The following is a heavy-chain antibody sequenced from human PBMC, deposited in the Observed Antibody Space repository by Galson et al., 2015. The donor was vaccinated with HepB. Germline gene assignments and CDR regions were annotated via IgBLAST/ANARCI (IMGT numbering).Heavy chain of an antibody. CDR2: SSGYNDNI. Sequence: SVKVSCKASGYTFTPYGINWVRQAPGQGLEWMGWSSGYNDNINYAQSFQGRVTMTTDTSTSTAYMELRSLKSDDTAVYFCARNNSAKDVFDIWGQGTMVTVSS. D-gene: IGHD1/OR15-1a*01. CDR1: GYTFTPYG. CDR3: ARNNSAKDVFDI. J-gene: IGHJ3*02. V-gene: IGHV1-18*01.